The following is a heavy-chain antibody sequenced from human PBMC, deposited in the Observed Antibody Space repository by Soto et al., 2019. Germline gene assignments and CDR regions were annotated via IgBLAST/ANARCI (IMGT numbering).Heavy chain of an antibody. V-gene: IGHV1-69*02. CDR3: ARALVSDYDTDY. D-gene: IGHD5-12*01. CDR1: GGTFSSYP. CDR2: IIPVLGIP. J-gene: IGHJ4*02. Sequence: QVQLVQSGAEVKKPGSSVKVSCKASGGTFSSYPISWVRQAPGQGLEWMGRIIPVLGIPNYAQKFQGRVTIPADKSTSTAYMELRSLRSEDTAVYYCARALVSDYDTDYWGQGTLVTVSS.